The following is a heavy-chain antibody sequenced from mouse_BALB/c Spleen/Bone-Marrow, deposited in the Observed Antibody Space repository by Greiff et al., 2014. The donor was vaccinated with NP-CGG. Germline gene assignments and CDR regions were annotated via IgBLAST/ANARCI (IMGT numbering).Heavy chain of an antibody. D-gene: IGHD4-1*01. V-gene: IGHV1S81*02. CDR2: INPSNGGT. J-gene: IGHJ2*01. Sequence: QVQLKESGAELVKPGASVKLSCKASGYTFTSYYMYWVKQRPGQGLEWIGEINPSNGGTNFNEKFKSRATLTVDKSSSTAHMQLSSLTSEDSAVYYCTRGRTWDFDYWGQGTTLTVSS. CDR3: TRGRTWDFDY. CDR1: GYTFTSYY.